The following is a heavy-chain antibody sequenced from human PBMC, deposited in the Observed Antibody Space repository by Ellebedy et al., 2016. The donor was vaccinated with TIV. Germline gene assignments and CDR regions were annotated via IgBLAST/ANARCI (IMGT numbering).Heavy chain of an antibody. D-gene: IGHD6-19*01. CDR1: GFTFSSYG. Sequence: GGSLRLSXAASGFTFSSYGMHWVRQAPGKGLEWVAVISYDGSNKYYADSVKGRFTISRDNAKNTLYLQMNSLRAEDTAVYYCARVSGWLRSGFDYWGQGTLVTVSS. CDR3: ARVSGWLRSGFDY. J-gene: IGHJ4*02. V-gene: IGHV3-30*03. CDR2: ISYDGSNK.